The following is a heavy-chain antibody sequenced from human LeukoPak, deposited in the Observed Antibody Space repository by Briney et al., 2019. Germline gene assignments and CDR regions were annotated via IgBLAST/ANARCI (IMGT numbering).Heavy chain of an antibody. CDR1: GFTFSSYS. J-gene: IGHJ6*03. V-gene: IGHV3-21*01. D-gene: IGHD2-2*01. CDR2: ISSSSSYI. Sequence: GGSLRLSCAASGFTFSSYSMNWVRQAPGKGLEWVSSISSSSSYIYYADSVKGRFTISRDNAKNSLYLQMNSLRAEDTAVYYCARSFFDIVVVPADYYMDVWGKGTTVTVSS. CDR3: ARSFFDIVVVPADYYMDV.